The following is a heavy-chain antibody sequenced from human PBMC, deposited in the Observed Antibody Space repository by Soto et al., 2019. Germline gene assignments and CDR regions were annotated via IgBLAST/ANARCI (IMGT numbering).Heavy chain of an antibody. CDR1: VDSVSSNSAA. J-gene: IGHJ4*02. CDR3: ASEHKYYDFWSGYYRANFDY. CDR2: TYYRSKWYN. D-gene: IGHD3-3*01. Sequence: PSQTLSLTCAISVDSVSSNSAAWNWIRQSPSRGLEWLGRTYYRSKWYNDYAVSVKSRITINPDTSKNQFSLQLNSVTPEDTAVYYCASEHKYYDFWSGYYRANFDYWGQGTLVTVSS. V-gene: IGHV6-1*01.